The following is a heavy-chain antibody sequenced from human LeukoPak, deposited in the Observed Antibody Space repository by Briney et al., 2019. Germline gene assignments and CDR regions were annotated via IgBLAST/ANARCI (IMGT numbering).Heavy chain of an antibody. CDR3: ASPLTDPYYYYYYMDV. CDR2: INPDASAK. CDR1: GFTFSSSW. Sequence: GRSLRLSCAASGFTFSSSWMSWVRQAPGKGLEWVANINPDASAKYYVDSVKGRFTISRDNAKTSLYLQMNSLRAEDTAVYYCASPLTDPYYYYYYMDVWGKGTTVTVSS. V-gene: IGHV3-7*01. D-gene: IGHD3-9*01. J-gene: IGHJ6*03.